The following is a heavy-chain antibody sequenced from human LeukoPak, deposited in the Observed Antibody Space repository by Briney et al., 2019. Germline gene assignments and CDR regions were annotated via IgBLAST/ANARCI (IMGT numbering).Heavy chain of an antibody. D-gene: IGHD1-20*01. Sequence: SETLSLXCTVSGGSISSSSYYWGWISQPPGKGLEWIGSIYYSGSTYYNPSLKSRVTISVDTSKNQFSLKLSSVTAADTAVYYCARHTYNWEWVYWGQGTLVTVSS. J-gene: IGHJ4*02. CDR3: ARHTYNWEWVY. V-gene: IGHV4-39*01. CDR2: IYYSGST. CDR1: GGSISSSSYY.